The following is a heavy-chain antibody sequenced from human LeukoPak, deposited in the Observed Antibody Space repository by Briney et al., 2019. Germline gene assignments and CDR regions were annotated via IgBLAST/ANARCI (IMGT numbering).Heavy chain of an antibody. J-gene: IGHJ4*02. V-gene: IGHV3-48*01. CDR3: ARDHNYAFDN. Sequence: GGSLRLSCTASGFPFIEYSMNWVRQVPGRGLEWIAYIGIDSGNTKYADSVRVRFTISADKTKNSLYLQMNRLRVEDTAVYYCARDHNYAFDNWGQGTLVSVA. CDR1: GFPFIEYS. D-gene: IGHD1-1*01. CDR2: IGIDSGNT.